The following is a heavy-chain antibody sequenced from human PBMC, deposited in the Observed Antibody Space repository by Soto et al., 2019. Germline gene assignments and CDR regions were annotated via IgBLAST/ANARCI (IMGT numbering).Heavy chain of an antibody. Sequence: QVQLRESGPGLVKPSQALSLVCSVSGDSITSGGYYWTWLRQRPGKGLEWIGYIYFTGSAYYNPSLKSRMTISVDTSKNQFSLRLSSVTAADTAFYYCARERVLRSGWFDPWGQGTLVTVSS. J-gene: IGHJ5*02. V-gene: IGHV4-31*03. CDR3: ARERVLRSGWFDP. D-gene: IGHD1-26*01. CDR1: GDSITSGGYY. CDR2: IYFTGSA.